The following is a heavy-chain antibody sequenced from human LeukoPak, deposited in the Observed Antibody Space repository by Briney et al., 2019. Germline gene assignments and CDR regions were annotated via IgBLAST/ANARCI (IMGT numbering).Heavy chain of an antibody. D-gene: IGHD6-19*01. CDR2: IYNTGST. J-gene: IGHJ4*02. CDR3: ARAVSGYYFDY. CDR1: DGSISSYY. V-gene: IGHV4-59*01. Sequence: SETLSLTCTVSDGSISSYYWSRIRQPPGKGLEWIGYIYNTGSTTYNPSLKSRVTISVDRSRNLFSLNLGSVTAADTAVYYCARAVSGYYFDYWGQGTLVAVSS.